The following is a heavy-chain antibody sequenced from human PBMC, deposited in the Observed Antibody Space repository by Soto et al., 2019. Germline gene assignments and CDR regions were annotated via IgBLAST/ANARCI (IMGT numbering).Heavy chain of an antibody. D-gene: IGHD3-22*01. CDR1: GFTFSSYW. V-gene: IGHV3-7*04. CDR2: IKQDGSEK. J-gene: IGHJ6*02. CDR3: ARFYYDSSGYLPSPYYYYYGMDV. Sequence: GGSLRLSCAASGFTFSSYWMSWVRQAPGKGLEWVANIKQDGSEKYYVDSVKGRFTISRDNAKNSLYLQMNSLRAEDTAVYYCARFYYDSSGYLPSPYYYYYGMDVWGQGTTVSVAS.